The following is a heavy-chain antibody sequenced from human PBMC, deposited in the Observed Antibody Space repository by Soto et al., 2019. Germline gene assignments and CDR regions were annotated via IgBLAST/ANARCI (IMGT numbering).Heavy chain of an antibody. J-gene: IGHJ6*02. CDR2: IYPGDSDT. V-gene: IGHV5-51*01. CDR3: ARHVIQYSSSPTLYYYGMDV. CDR1: GYSFTSYW. Sequence: PGQSLKTSCTGSGYSFTSYWIGWVRQMPGKGLEWRGIIYPGDSDTRYSPSFQGQVTISADKSISTAYLQWSSLKASDTAMYYCARHVIQYSSSPTLYYYGMDVWGQGTTVTVSS. D-gene: IGHD6-6*01.